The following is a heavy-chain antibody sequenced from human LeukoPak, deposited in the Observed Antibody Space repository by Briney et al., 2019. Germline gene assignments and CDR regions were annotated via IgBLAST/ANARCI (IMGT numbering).Heavy chain of an antibody. D-gene: IGHD1-26*01. CDR1: GFTFSSHW. CDR2: TNEAGSGQ. Sequence: GGSLRLSCTASGFTFSSHWMTWVRQAPGKGLEWVANTNEAGSGQNYVGSVKGRFTVSRDDAKNSLFLQMNSLRAGDTAIYYCARLKYGSPQRWGQGTLVTVSS. CDR3: ARLKYGSPQR. J-gene: IGHJ1*01. V-gene: IGHV3-7*01.